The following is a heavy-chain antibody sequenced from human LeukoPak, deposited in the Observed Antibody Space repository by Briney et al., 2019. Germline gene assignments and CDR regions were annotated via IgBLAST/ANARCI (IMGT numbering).Heavy chain of an antibody. CDR2: IYPGDSDA. Sequence: GESLKISCKGSGYSFTSYWIGWVRQMPGKGLKWMGIIYPGDSDARYSPSFQGQVTISADKSISTAYLQWSSLKASDTATYYCARRRDLYSGSYYPFDYWGQGTLVTDSS. CDR1: GYSFTSYW. CDR3: ARRRDLYSGSYYPFDY. D-gene: IGHD1-26*01. V-gene: IGHV5-51*01. J-gene: IGHJ4*02.